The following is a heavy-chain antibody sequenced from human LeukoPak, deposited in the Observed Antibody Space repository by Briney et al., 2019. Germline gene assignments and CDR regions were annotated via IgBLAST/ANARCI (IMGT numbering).Heavy chain of an antibody. V-gene: IGHV4-38-2*01. CDR2: IYHSGST. CDR1: GYSISSGYY. Sequence: PSETLSLTCAVSGYSISSGYYWGWIRQPPGKGLEWIGSIYHSGSTYYNPSLKSRVTISVDTSKNQFSLKLSSVTAADTAVYYCARTRGGVTTSFDPWGQGTLVTVSS. D-gene: IGHD4-17*01. J-gene: IGHJ5*02. CDR3: ARTRGGVTTSFDP.